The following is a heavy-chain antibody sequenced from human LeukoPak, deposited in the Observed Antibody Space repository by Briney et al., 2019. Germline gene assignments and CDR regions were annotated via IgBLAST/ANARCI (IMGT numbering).Heavy chain of an antibody. D-gene: IGHD3-16*01. V-gene: IGHV3-30*02. CDR1: GFTFRTYG. Sequence: PGGSLRLSCAASGFTFRTYGMHWGSQAPGKGLEWVTFIRYDGSDKFYADSVKGRFTISRDNSKNTLFLQMNSLRLADTAVYYCAKRADYYDSSRALYDAFDLWGQGTMVTVSS. J-gene: IGHJ3*01. CDR2: IRYDGSDK. CDR3: AKRADYYDSSRALYDAFDL.